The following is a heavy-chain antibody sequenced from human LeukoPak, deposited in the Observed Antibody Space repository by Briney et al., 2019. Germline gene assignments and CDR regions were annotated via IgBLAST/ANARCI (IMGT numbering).Heavy chain of an antibody. J-gene: IGHJ5*02. D-gene: IGHD4-17*01. V-gene: IGHV4-34*01. CDR3: ARFDDYDWFDT. Sequence: PSETLSLTCSVSGGSITSYYWSWIRQPPGKGLEWIGEITHSASTKYNPSLKSRVTISVDTSKNQFSLKLSSVTAADTAVYYCARFDDYDWFDTWGQGTLVTVSS. CDR2: ITHSAST. CDR1: GGSITSYY.